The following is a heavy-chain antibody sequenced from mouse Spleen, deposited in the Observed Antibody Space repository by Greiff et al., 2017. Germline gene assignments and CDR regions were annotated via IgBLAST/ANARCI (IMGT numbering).Heavy chain of an antibody. CDR1: GFTFSSYA. CDR2: ISDGGSYT. D-gene: IGHD1-1*01. Sequence: EVQLMESGGGLVKPGGSLKLSCAASGFTFSSYAMSWVRQTPEKRLEWVATISDGGSYTYYPDNVKGRFTISRDNAKNNLYLQMSHLKSEDTAMYYCARDGDYGSSSMDYWGQGTSVTVSS. CDR3: ARDGDYGSSSMDY. J-gene: IGHJ4*01. V-gene: IGHV5-4*01.